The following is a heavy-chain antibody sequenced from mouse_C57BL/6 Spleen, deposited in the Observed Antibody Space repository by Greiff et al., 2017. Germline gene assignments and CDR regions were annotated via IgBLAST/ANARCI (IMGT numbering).Heavy chain of an antibody. CDR2: IDPSDSYT. V-gene: IGHV1-59*01. CDR3: ARDRDFDY. CDR1: GYTFTSYW. Sequence: QVQLQQPGAELVRPGTSVKLSCKASGYTFTSYWMHWVKQRPGQGLEWIGVIDPSDSYTNYNQKFKGKATLTVDTSSSTAYMQLSSLTSEDSAVYYCARDRDFDYWGQGTTLTVSS. J-gene: IGHJ2*01.